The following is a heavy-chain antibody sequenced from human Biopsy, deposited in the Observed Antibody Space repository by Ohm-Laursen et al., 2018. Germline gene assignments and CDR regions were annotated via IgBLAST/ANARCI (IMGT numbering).Heavy chain of an antibody. CDR3: AKNLAVSSYALDI. D-gene: IGHD2/OR15-2a*01. CDR1: GDSVTKYY. CDR2: IYYSVMT. V-gene: IGHV4-59*02. Sequence: SDTLSLTCTVSGDSVTKYYWSWIRQPPGKGLEWIGHIYYSVMTNYNPSLQSRVTISVDTSKNQFSLKLGSVTAADTAVYYCAKNLAVSSYALDIWGQGTMVTVSS. J-gene: IGHJ3*02.